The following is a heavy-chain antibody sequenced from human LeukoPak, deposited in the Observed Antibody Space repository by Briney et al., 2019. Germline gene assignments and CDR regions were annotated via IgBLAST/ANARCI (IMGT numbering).Heavy chain of an antibody. J-gene: IGHJ4*02. CDR1: GFTFSGYG. CDR2: IWYDGSNK. D-gene: IGHD3-10*01. Sequence: GGSLRLSCAASGFTFSGYGMHWVRQAPGKGLEWVAVIWYDGSNKYYADSVKGRFTISRDNSKNTLYLQMNSLRAEDTAVYYCAREGGGDGPFDYWGQGTLVTVSS. V-gene: IGHV3-33*01. CDR3: AREGGGDGPFDY.